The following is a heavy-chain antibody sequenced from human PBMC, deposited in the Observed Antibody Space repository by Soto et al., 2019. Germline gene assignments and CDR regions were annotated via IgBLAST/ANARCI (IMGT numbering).Heavy chain of an antibody. Sequence: EVQLLESGGGLVQPGGSLRLSCAASGFTFSSYAMSWVRQAPGKGLEWVSGISGSGGSTDYADSVKGRITISRDNSKNTLYLQLNSLRAEDTAVYYCATRGGDYYGSGSYPFDYWGQGTLVTVSS. V-gene: IGHV3-23*01. D-gene: IGHD3-10*01. CDR1: GFTFSSYA. J-gene: IGHJ4*02. CDR3: ATRGGDYYGSGSYPFDY. CDR2: ISGSGGST.